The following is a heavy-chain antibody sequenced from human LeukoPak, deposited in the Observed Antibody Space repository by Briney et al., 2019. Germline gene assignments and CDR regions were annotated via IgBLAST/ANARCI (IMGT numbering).Heavy chain of an antibody. CDR2: FHNSGTS. V-gene: IGHV4-59*01. CDR1: DDSISDYY. CDR3: TRGAGWLIDY. Sequence: SETLSLTCTVSDDSISDYYRGWIRQSPGKGLEWVGYFHNSGTSTYNPSLKSRVTISADTSKNQFSLKLNSLTTADTAVYYCTRGAGWLIDYWGQGILVTVSS. J-gene: IGHJ4*02. D-gene: IGHD3-16*01.